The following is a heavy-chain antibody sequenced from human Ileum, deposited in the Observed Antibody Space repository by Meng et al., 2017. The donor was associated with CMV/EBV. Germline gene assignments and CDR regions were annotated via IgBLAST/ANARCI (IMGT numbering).Heavy chain of an antibody. V-gene: IGHV4-39*07. CDR2: MYFSGIA. CDR3: ARDLTNKWFYY. J-gene: IGHJ4*02. CDR1: GGPIGSGRHS. Sequence: QRPLQRPGPGLVKPAATLALPRTASGGPIGSGRHSWAWFPQPPGKRLEWVGSMYFSGIADYNPSLKSRVTISLHATQKQFSLRLTSVTAADSAVYFCARDLTNKWFYYWGQGTLVTVSS. D-gene: IGHD1-26*01.